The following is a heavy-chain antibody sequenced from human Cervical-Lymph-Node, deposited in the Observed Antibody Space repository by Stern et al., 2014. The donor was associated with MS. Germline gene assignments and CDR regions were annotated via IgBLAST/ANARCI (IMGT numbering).Heavy chain of an antibody. J-gene: IGHJ6*02. CDR2: IYPDDSDT. Sequence: VQLVQSGAEVKKPGESLTISCQGFGYSFNIYWIAWVRQRPGKGLEWMGIIYPDDSDTGYSPSFQGQVTFSVDKSISTAYLQWSSLKPSDTATYFCARRGMDVWGQGTSVTVSS. V-gene: IGHV5-51*01. CDR1: GYSFNIYW. CDR3: ARRGMDV.